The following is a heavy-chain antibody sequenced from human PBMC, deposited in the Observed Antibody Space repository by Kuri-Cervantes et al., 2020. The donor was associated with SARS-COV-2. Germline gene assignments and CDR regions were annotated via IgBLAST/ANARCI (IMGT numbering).Heavy chain of an antibody. J-gene: IGHJ4*02. V-gene: IGHV1-69*04. D-gene: IGHD4-11*01. CDR1: GVTFSNYA. Sequence: SVKVSCKASGVTFSNYAISWVRQAPGQGLEWMGRIIPILDKANYVQKFQGRVTITADKSTSTAYMELSSLKSEDTAVYYCARHEYSNSAYYFDYWGQGTRVTRYS. CDR2: IIPILDKA. CDR3: ARHEYSNSAYYFDY.